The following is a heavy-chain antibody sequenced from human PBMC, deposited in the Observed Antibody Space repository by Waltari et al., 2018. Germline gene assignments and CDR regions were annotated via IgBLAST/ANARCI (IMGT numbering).Heavy chain of an antibody. Sequence: EVQLLESGGGLVQPGGSLRRSCAASGFPFSSYALSWVRQAPGKGLEWVSGITGSGTGTYYTQSVKGRFTISRDNSKNTIYLQLYSLRAEDTALYYCAKDTAVASVNYFDYWGQGTLVTVSS. V-gene: IGHV3-23*01. J-gene: IGHJ4*02. CDR3: AKDTAVASVNYFDY. CDR2: ITGSGTGT. CDR1: GFPFSSYA.